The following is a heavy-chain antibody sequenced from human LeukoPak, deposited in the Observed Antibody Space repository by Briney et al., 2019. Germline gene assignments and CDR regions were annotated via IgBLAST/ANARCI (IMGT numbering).Heavy chain of an antibody. D-gene: IGHD3-22*01. CDR3: ATYYDSGVHAFQI. J-gene: IGHJ3*02. V-gene: IGHV1-46*01. CDR2: INPSGGST. Sequence: ASVKVSCKASGYTFTSYYMHWVRQAPGQGLEWMGIINPSGGSTSYAQKFQDRVTVTRDTSISTAYMDLNRLTSDDTAVYYCATYYDSGVHAFQIWGQGTMVTVSS. CDR1: GYTFTSYY.